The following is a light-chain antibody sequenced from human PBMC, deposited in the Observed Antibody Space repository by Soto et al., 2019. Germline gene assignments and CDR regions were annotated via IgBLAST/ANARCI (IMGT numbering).Light chain of an antibody. CDR1: QSIRYY. CDR3: QHHNSYSQS. V-gene: IGKV1-5*01. CDR2: GAS. J-gene: IGKJ1*01. Sequence: DIQLTQSPPTLSASVGDRVTITCRASQSIRYYLAWYQQMPGKAPKLLIYGASSLQSELPSRFSGSGSGTEFPLTISSLEPDDFATYFCQHHNSYSQSFGQGTKVEI.